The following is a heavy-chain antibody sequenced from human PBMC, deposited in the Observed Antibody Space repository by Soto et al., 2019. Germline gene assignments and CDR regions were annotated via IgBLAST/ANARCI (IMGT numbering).Heavy chain of an antibody. CDR1: GFTFSRSN. Sequence: GSLRLSCVASGFTFSRSNMKWVRQAPGKGLEWVSSISDGSTYIYYADSVKGRFTVSRDNAKNSLYLQMDSLRVEDTAVYYCTRAYSSSFDDWGQGTPVTVSS. CDR3: TRAYSSSFDD. J-gene: IGHJ4*02. CDR2: ISDGSTYI. V-gene: IGHV3-21*01. D-gene: IGHD2-2*01.